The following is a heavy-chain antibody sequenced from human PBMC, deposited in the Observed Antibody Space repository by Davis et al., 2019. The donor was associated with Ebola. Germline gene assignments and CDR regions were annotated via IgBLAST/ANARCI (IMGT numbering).Heavy chain of an antibody. D-gene: IGHD3-9*01. CDR3: AKDQYYDILTGYFAY. V-gene: IGHV3-74*01. Sequence: HTGGSLRLSCAASGFTFSSYAMHWVRQAPGTGLVWVSLINNDGGRTNYADSVKGRFTISRDNSKNTLYLQMNSLRAEDTAVYYCAKDQYYDILTGYFAYWGQGTLVTVSS. J-gene: IGHJ4*02. CDR1: GFTFSSYA. CDR2: INNDGGRT.